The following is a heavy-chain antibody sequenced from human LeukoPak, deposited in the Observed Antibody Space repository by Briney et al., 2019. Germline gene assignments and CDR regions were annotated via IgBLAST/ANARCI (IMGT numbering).Heavy chain of an antibody. D-gene: IGHD2-15*01. V-gene: IGHV3-74*01. Sequence: TGGSVRLFCAASGFTFSSYWMHWVGQAPGKGLVWVSRINGDGTSTTYADSVQGRFPISRDNAKEPLYMQMNGLRVEDTAVYYCVRGSCSGGSCYPGQHWGNGTMATVSS. CDR2: INGDGTST. CDR1: GFTFSSYW. CDR3: VRGSCSGGSCYPGQH. J-gene: IGHJ1*01.